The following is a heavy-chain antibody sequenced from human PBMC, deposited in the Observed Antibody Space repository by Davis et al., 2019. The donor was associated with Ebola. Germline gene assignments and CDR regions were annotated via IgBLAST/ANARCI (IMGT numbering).Heavy chain of an antibody. CDR2: IYSGDNT. Sequence: PGGSLRLSCAASGFTVSSNYMSWVRQAPGKGLEWVSVIYSGDNTYYADSVKGRFTISRDNSKNTLYLQMNSLRAEDTAVYYCANWANRVSVCYWGQGTLVTVSS. J-gene: IGHJ4*02. V-gene: IGHV3-66*02. D-gene: IGHD1-14*01. CDR3: ANWANRVSVCY. CDR1: GFTVSSNY.